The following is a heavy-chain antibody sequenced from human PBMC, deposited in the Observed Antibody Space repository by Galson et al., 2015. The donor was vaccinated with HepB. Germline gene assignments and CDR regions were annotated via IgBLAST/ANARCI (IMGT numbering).Heavy chain of an antibody. V-gene: IGHV1-46*01. J-gene: IGHJ4*02. CDR1: GYTFTSYY. CDR3: ARGPFTYYYDSSGYYYFDY. CDR2: INPSGGST. D-gene: IGHD3-22*01. Sequence: SVKVSCKASGYTFTSYYMHWVRQAPGQGLEWMGIINPSGGSTSYAQKFQGRVTMTRDTSTSTVYMELSSLRSEDTAVYYCARGPFTYYYDSSGYYYFDYWGQGTLITVSS.